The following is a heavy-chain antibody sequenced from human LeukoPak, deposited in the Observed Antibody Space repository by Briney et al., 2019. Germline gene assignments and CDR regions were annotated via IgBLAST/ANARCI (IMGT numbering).Heavy chain of an antibody. CDR2: IIPILGIA. D-gene: IGHD1-26*01. V-gene: IGHV1-69*04. J-gene: IGHJ3*02. Sequence: SVKVSCKASGGTFSSYAISWVRQAPGQGLEWMGRIIPILGIANYAQKFQGRVTITADKSTSTAYMELSSLRSEDTAVYYCARAAGGSYYLRDAFDIRGQGTMVTVSS. CDR1: GGTFSSYA. CDR3: ARAAGGSYYLRDAFDI.